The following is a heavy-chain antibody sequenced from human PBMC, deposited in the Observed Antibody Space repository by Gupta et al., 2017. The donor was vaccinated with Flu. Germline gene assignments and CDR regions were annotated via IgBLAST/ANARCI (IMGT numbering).Heavy chain of an antibody. Sequence: QVQLQQSGPGLVKPSQTLSLTCAISGNSVSSNSSAWNWIRQSPSRRLEWLGRKYYRSKWYNDYAVSVKSRITINPATSTNQFSLQLNSVTPEDTAVYYCARERYYYGSGSSGHGRLIADYWGQGTLVTVSS. CDR1: GNSVSSNSSA. D-gene: IGHD3-10*01. CDR3: ARERYYYGSGSSGHGRLIADY. J-gene: IGHJ4*02. V-gene: IGHV6-1*01. CDR2: KYYRSKWYN.